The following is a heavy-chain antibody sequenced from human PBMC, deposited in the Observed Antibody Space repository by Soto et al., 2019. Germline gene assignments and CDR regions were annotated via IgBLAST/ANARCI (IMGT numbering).Heavy chain of an antibody. CDR1: GFTVSSNY. CDR3: LNSYGYYYYGMDV. Sequence: EVQLVETGGGLIQPGGSLRLSCAASGFTVSSNYMSWVRQAPGKGLEWVSVIYSGGSTYYADSVKGRFTISRDNSKNTLYLQMNSLRAEDTAVYYCLNSYGYYYYGMDVWGQGTTVTVSS. V-gene: IGHV3-53*02. J-gene: IGHJ6*02. CDR2: IYSGGST. D-gene: IGHD5-18*01.